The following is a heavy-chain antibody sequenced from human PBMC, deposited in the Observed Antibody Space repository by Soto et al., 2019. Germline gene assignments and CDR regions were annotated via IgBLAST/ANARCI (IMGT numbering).Heavy chain of an antibody. Sequence: SETLSLTCTVSGGSISSYYWSWIRQPPGKGLEWIGYIYYSGSTNYNPSLKSRVTISVDTSKNQFSLKLSSVTAADTAVYYCARAFWRDYFDYWGQGTLVTVSS. CDR1: GGSISSYY. V-gene: IGHV4-59*01. D-gene: IGHD3-3*01. CDR3: ARAFWRDYFDY. J-gene: IGHJ4*02. CDR2: IYYSGST.